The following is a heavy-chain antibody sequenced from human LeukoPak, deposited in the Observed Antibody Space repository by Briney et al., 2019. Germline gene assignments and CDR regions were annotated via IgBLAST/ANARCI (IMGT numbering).Heavy chain of an antibody. V-gene: IGHV7-4-1*02. Sequence: ASVKVSCKASGYTFTSYAMNWVRQAPGQGLEWVGWINTNTGNPTYAQGFTGQFVFSLDTSVNTAYLQISTLKAEDTAVYFCARGYDTTGYFSYWGQGTLVTVSS. CDR3: ARGYDTTGYFSY. CDR1: GYTFTSYA. J-gene: IGHJ4*02. CDR2: INTNTGNP. D-gene: IGHD3-22*01.